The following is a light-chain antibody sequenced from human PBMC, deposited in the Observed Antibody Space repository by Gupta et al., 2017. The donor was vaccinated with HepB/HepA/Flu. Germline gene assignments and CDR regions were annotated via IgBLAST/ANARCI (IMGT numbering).Light chain of an antibody. CDR1: QSVGSN. J-gene: IGKJ4*01. V-gene: IGKV3-15*01. CDR3: QQDNNWPII. CDR2: GAS. Sequence: EIVMTQSPATLSVSPGERATLSCRASQSVGSNLAWYQQKPGQAPRLLIYGASIRATGIPARFSGSGSGTEFTLTITSLQSEDFAVYSCQQDNNWPIIFGGGTKVEIK.